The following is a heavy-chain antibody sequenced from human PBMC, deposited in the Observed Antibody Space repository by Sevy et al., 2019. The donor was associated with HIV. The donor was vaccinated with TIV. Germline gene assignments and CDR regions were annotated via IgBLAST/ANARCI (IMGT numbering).Heavy chain of an antibody. D-gene: IGHD3-9*01. V-gene: IGHV3-30*18. J-gene: IGHJ6*02. Sequence: GGYLRLSCAASGFTFSTHGMHWVRQAPGKGLEWVAVISYHGRNKFYGDSVEGRFTISRDNSKKTLYLQMNSLRIEDTAMYYCAEDFTGYNGMDVWGQGTMVTVSS. CDR2: ISYHGRNK. CDR1: GFTFSTHG. CDR3: AEDFTGYNGMDV.